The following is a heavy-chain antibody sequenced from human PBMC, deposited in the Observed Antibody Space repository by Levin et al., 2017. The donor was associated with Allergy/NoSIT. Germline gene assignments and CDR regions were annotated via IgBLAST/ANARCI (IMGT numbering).Heavy chain of an antibody. CDR2: MNPDNGDA. V-gene: IGHV1-8*01. CDR3: ARGLEVYDSIGFPVLAH. J-gene: IGHJ4*02. Sequence: PGESLKISCKASGFTFTSYDINWVRQAAGQGLEWMGWMNPDNGDAAFAQKFQGRVTMTRDTSITTAYMELGSLRSDDTAVYYCARGLEVYDSIGFPVLAHWGQGSLVTVSP. D-gene: IGHD3-22*01. CDR1: GFTFTSYD.